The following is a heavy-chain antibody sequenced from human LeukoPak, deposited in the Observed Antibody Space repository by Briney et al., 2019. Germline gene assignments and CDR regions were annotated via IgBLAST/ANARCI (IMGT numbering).Heavy chain of an antibody. Sequence: GGSLRLSCAASGVTFSNAWVTWVRQAPGKGLEWVGRIKSKTDGGTTDYAAPVKGRFTISRDDSKDTLYLQMNSLETEDTAMYYCTIFGFAELSFDPWGQGTLVTVSS. V-gene: IGHV3-15*01. J-gene: IGHJ5*02. CDR2: IKSKTDGGTT. CDR3: TIFGFAELSFDP. D-gene: IGHD3-10*01. CDR1: GVTFSNAW.